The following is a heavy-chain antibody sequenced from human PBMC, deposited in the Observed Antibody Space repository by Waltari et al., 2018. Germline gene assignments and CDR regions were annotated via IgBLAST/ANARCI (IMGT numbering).Heavy chain of an antibody. CDR1: GFTVSSNY. J-gene: IGHJ4*02. CDR2: IYSGGST. CDR3: ARQSGYCSSTSCYPDY. Sequence: EVQLVESGGGLIQPGGSLRLSCAASGFTVSSNYMSWVRQAPGKGLEWVAVIYSGGSTYYADSVKGRFTISRDNSKNTLYLQMNSLRAEDTAVYYCARQSGYCSSTSCYPDYWGQGTLVTVSS. V-gene: IGHV3-53*01. D-gene: IGHD2-2*01.